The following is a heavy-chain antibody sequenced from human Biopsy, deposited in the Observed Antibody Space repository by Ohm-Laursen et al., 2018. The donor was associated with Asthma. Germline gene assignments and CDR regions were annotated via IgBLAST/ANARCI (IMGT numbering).Heavy chain of an antibody. D-gene: IGHD3-3*01. Sequence: SLRLSCAASGFVFRSHAMHWVRQAPGKGLEWVAVVSYDGGVAHYADSMKGRFTISRDNAKSTLYLQMNRLRTDDTAVYFCAKRRGYSDLTDFDHWGQGTLATASS. CDR1: GFVFRSHA. V-gene: IGHV3-30*18. J-gene: IGHJ4*02. CDR2: VSYDGGVA. CDR3: AKRRGYSDLTDFDH.